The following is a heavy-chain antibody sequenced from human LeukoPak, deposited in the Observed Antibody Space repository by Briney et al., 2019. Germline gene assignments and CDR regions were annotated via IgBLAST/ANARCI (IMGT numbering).Heavy chain of an antibody. D-gene: IGHD6-13*01. J-gene: IGHJ6*03. CDR1: GYTFTGYY. CDR2: ISAYNGNT. CDR3: ARVSGAAGIYYYYYMDV. Sequence: ASVKVSCKASGYTFTGYYMHWVRQAPGQGLEWMGWISAYNGNTNYAQKLQGRVTMTTDTSTSTAYMELRSLRSDDTAVYYCARVSGAAGIYYYYYMDVWGKGTTVTISS. V-gene: IGHV1-18*04.